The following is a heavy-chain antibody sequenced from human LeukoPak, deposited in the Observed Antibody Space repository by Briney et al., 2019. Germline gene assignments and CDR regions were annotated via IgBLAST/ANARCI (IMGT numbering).Heavy chain of an antibody. CDR2: ISGSGGST. V-gene: IGHV3-23*01. CDR3: AKYKLYSDAAPDAFDI. D-gene: IGHD2-8*01. CDR1: GFSFISYP. Sequence: GESLRLSCSASGFSFISYPMSSVRQAPAEGLEWVSAISGSGGSTYYADSVKGRFTISRDNSKNTLYLQMNSLRAEDTAVYYCAKYKLYSDAAPDAFDIWGQGTMVTVSS. J-gene: IGHJ3*02.